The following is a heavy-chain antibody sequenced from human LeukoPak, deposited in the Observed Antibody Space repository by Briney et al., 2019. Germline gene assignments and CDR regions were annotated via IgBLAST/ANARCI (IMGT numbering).Heavy chain of an antibody. CDR3: ARDTYNSGWCSDY. D-gene: IGHD6-19*01. Sequence: GASVKVSCKTSGYTFTSYGISWVRQAPGHGLEWMGWISTYNGNTNYAQNLQGRVIMTTDTSTSTAYMELRSLRSDDTAAYYCARDTYNSGWCSDYWGQGTLVTVSS. CDR1: GYTFTSYG. CDR2: ISTYNGNT. V-gene: IGHV1-18*01. J-gene: IGHJ4*02.